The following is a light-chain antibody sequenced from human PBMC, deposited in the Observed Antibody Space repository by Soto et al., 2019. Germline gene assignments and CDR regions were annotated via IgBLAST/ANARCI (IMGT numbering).Light chain of an antibody. V-gene: IGKV3-15*01. J-gene: IGKJ4*01. CDR1: QSVSSN. CDR3: QKYNKWPLT. CDR2: GTS. Sequence: EIVMTQSPATLSESPGERATLSCRASQSVSSNLAWYQQKRGQAPRLLIYGTSTRATGIPARFSGSGSGTEFTLTISSLQSEDFAVYYCQKYNKWPLTVGGGTKVEIK.